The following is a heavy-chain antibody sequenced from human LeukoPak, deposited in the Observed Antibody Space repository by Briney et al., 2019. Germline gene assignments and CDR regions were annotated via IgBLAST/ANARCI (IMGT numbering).Heavy chain of an antibody. D-gene: IGHD2-21*02. CDR1: GFTFSSYG. Sequence: GGSLRLSCASSGFTFSSYGMHWVRQAPGKGLEWVAVISYDGSNKYYADSVKGRFTISRDNSKNTLYLQMNSLRADDTAVYYCAKGDWRDYWGQGTLVTVSS. J-gene: IGHJ4*02. CDR3: AKGDWRDY. CDR2: ISYDGSNK. V-gene: IGHV3-30*18.